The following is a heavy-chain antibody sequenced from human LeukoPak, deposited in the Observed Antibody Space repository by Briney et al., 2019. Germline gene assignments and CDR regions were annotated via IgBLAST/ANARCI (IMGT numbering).Heavy chain of an antibody. CDR1: GFTFSSYS. Sequence: PGGSLRLSCAASGFTFSSYSMNWVRQAPGKGLEWVSYISGTNNIYYADSVKGRFTISRDNAKNSLYLQMNSLRDGDTAVYYCARDEDDISGYYFYWGQGTLVTVSS. D-gene: IGHD3-22*01. V-gene: IGHV3-48*02. J-gene: IGHJ4*02. CDR2: ISGTNNI. CDR3: ARDEDDISGYYFY.